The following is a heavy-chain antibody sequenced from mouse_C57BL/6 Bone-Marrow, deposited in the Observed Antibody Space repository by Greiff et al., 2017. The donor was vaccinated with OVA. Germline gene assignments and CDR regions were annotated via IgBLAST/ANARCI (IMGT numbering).Heavy chain of an antibody. V-gene: IGHV14-4*01. D-gene: IGHD1-1*01. Sequence: VQLKQSGAELVRPGASVKLSCTASGFTIKDDYMHWVKQRPEQGLEWIGWIDPENGDTEYASKFQGKATITADTASNTAYLQLSSLTSEDTAVYYCTTVLRGLDYWGQGTTLTVSS. J-gene: IGHJ2*01. CDR2: IDPENGDT. CDR3: TTVLRGLDY. CDR1: GFTIKDDY.